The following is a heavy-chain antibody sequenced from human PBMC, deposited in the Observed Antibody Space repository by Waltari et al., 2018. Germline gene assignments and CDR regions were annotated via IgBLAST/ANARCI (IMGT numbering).Heavy chain of an antibody. Sequence: QVQLQESGPGLVKPSETLSLTCTVSGGSISSYYWSWIRQPPGKGLEWIGYIYYSGSTNYNPSLKSQVTISVDTSKNQFSLKLSSVTAADTAVYYCARDSRSSSSGAWFDPWGQGTLVTVSS. CDR1: GGSISSYY. CDR2: IYYSGST. J-gene: IGHJ5*02. V-gene: IGHV4-59*01. CDR3: ARDSRSSSSGAWFDP. D-gene: IGHD6-6*01.